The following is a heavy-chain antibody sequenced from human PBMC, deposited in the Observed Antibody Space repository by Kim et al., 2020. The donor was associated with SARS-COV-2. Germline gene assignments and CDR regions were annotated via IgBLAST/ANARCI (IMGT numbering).Heavy chain of an antibody. CDR1: GGSISSYY. D-gene: IGHD3-16*01. CDR2: IYYSGST. V-gene: IGHV4-59*08. Sequence: SETLSLTCTVSGGSISSYYWSWIRQPPGKGLEWIGYIYYSGSTNYNPSLKSRVTISVDTSKNQFSLKLSSVTAADTAVYYCARHLRLGELRSWFDPWGQGTLVTVSS. J-gene: IGHJ5*02. CDR3: ARHLRLGELRSWFDP.